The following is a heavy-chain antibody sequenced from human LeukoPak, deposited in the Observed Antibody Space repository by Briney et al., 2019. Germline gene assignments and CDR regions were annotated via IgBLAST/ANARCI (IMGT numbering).Heavy chain of an antibody. V-gene: IGHV4-59*01. J-gene: IGHJ4*02. D-gene: IGHD5-24*01. CDR2: VDHTGST. Sequence: SGTLSLTCSVSDDSITMYYWTWIRQPPGKGLEWIGYVDHTGSTNFNPSLNGRVSISRDTTKNLFSLRLSSVTAADTAVYYCARLYLPATRFDYWGQGTLVTVSS. CDR3: ARLYLPATRFDY. CDR1: DDSITMYY.